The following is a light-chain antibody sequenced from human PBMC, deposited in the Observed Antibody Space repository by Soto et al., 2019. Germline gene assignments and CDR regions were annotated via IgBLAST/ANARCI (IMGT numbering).Light chain of an antibody. CDR2: GTS. Sequence: EIVLTQSPGTLSLSPGERGTLSCRASQSVSSSYLAWYQQKPGQAPRLLMYGTSTRATGTPDRFSGSGSGTDFTLTISSLEPEDVAVYYCQQYGSSPRTFGQGTKVGIK. CDR3: QQYGSSPRT. CDR1: QSVSSSY. V-gene: IGKV3-20*01. J-gene: IGKJ1*01.